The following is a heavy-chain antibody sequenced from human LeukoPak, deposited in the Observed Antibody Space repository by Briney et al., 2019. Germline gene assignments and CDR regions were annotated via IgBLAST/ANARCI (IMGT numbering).Heavy chain of an antibody. CDR3: ARVLVKRVIFDY. J-gene: IGHJ4*02. CDR2: IYYSGST. Sequence: PSETLSLTCTVSGGSISSYYWSWIRQPPGKGLEWIGYIYYSGSTNYNPSLKSRVTISVDTSKNQFSLKLSSVTAADTAAYYCARVLVKRVIFDYWGQGTLVTVSS. V-gene: IGHV4-59*01. CDR1: GGSISSYY. D-gene: IGHD3-3*01.